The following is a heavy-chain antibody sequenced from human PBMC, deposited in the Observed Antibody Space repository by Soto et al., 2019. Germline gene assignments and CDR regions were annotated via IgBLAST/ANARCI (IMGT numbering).Heavy chain of an antibody. V-gene: IGHV3-23*01. CDR1: GFNFGSSA. CDR2: ISGSGGST. CDR3: AKGSSSVRPYYFDY. J-gene: IGHJ4*02. Sequence: PGGSLRLSCDASGFNFGSSAMSWVRQAPGKGLEWVSAISGSGGSTFYADSVKGRFIISIDNSKSTLSLQTNSLRADDTAVYYCAKGSSSVRPYYFDYWGQGSLVTVSS. D-gene: IGHD3-10*02.